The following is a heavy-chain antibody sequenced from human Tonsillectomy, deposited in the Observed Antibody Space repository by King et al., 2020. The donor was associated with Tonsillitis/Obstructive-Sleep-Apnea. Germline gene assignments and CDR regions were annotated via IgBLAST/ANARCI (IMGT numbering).Heavy chain of an antibody. CDR2: ISYDGSNK. CDR1: GFTFSSYA. J-gene: IGHJ6*03. Sequence: VQLVESGGGVVQPGRSLRLSCAASGFTFSSYAMHWVRPAPGKGLDWVAVISYDGSNKYYADSVKGRFTISRDNSKNTLYLQMNSLRAEDTAVYYCARDGRRGYYMDVWGKGTTVTVSS. CDR3: ARDGRRGYYMDV. D-gene: IGHD1-14*01. V-gene: IGHV3-30*01.